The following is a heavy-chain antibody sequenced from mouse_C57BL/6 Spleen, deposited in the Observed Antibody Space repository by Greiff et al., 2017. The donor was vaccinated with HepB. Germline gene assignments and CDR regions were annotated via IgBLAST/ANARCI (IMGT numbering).Heavy chain of an antibody. CDR3: TNYGSSPPFDY. Sequence: VQLQQSGAELVRPGASVKLSCTASGFNIKDDYMHWVKQRPEQGLEWIGWIDPENGDTEYASKFQGKATITADTSSNTAYLQLSILTSEDTAVYYCTNYGSSPPFDYWGQGTTLTDSS. J-gene: IGHJ2*01. D-gene: IGHD1-1*01. CDR2: IDPENGDT. CDR1: GFNIKDDY. V-gene: IGHV14-4*01.